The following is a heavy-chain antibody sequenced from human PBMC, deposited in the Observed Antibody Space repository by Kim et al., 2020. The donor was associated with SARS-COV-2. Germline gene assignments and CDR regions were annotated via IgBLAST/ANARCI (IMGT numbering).Heavy chain of an antibody. Sequence: YYNPSLKSRVTISVDTSKNQFSLKLSSVTAADTAVYYCARDRPGFDAFDIWGQGTMVTVSS. CDR3: ARDRPGFDAFDI. V-gene: IGHV4-31*02. J-gene: IGHJ3*02.